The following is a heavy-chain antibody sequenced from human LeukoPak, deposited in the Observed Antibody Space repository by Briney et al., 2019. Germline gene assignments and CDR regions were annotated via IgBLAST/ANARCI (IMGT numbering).Heavy chain of an antibody. D-gene: IGHD6-13*01. Sequence: PGGSLRLSCAASGFTFSSYSMNWVRQAPGKGLEWVSSISDSSSYIYYADSVKGRFIISRDNAKNSLYLQMNSLRAEDSAVYYCAKDSSSWFRDAFDIWGRGTMVTVSS. CDR2: ISDSSSYI. V-gene: IGHV3-21*04. CDR1: GFTFSSYS. J-gene: IGHJ3*02. CDR3: AKDSSSWFRDAFDI.